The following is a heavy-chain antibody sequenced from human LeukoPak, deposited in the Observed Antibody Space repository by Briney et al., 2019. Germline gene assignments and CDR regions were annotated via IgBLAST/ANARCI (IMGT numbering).Heavy chain of an antibody. CDR2: INDSGKT. CDR3: ASLYFDY. J-gene: IGHJ4*02. Sequence: SETLSLTCAVNGGSFSGYYWSWIRQTPGRGPEWIGEINDSGKTNYNPSLKSRVTILVDSSKNQFSLKLRSVTAADTGVYYCASLYFDYWGQGTQVTVSS. V-gene: IGHV4-34*01. CDR1: GGSFSGYY.